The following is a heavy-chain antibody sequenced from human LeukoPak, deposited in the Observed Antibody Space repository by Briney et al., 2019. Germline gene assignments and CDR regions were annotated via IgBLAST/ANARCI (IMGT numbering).Heavy chain of an antibody. CDR2: ISGSGGTT. D-gene: IGHD3-3*02. J-gene: IGHJ4*02. CDR3: ARVSIASTLDN. CDR1: GFTFNSYA. V-gene: IGHV3-23*01. Sequence: GGSLRLSCAASGFTFNSYAMTWVRQAPGKGLEWVSAISGSGGTTYNADSVKGRFTISRDNSQNSLYLQMVSLRAEDTAVYYCARVSIASTLDNWGRGTLVTVSS.